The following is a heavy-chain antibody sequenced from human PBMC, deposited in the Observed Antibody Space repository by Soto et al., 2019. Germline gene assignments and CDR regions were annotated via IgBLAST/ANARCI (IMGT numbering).Heavy chain of an antibody. CDR2: ISGSGGSK. D-gene: IGHD2-15*01. J-gene: IGHJ3*02. V-gene: IGHV3-23*01. CDR1: GITFSSYA. CDR3: AKVWSEPVVAASTWADAFDI. Sequence: GGSLRLSCAASGITFSSYAMSWVRQAPGKGLEWVSAISGSGGSKNYADSVKGRFTISRDNSKNTLYLQMNSLRAEDTAVYYCAKVWSEPVVAASTWADAFDIWGQGTMVTVSS.